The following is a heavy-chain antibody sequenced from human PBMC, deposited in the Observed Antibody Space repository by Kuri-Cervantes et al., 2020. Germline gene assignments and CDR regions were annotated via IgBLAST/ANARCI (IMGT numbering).Heavy chain of an antibody. CDR1: GFTFSNAW. CDR3: AKDVDYYDSISIY. Sequence: ETLSLTCAASGFTFSNAWMSWVRQAPGKGLEWVGRIKSKTDGGTTDYAAPVKGRFTISRDDSKNTLYLQMNSLRAEDTAVYYCAKDVDYYDSISIYWGQGTLVTVSS. V-gene: IGHV3-15*01. CDR2: IKSKTDGGTT. J-gene: IGHJ4*02. D-gene: IGHD3-22*01.